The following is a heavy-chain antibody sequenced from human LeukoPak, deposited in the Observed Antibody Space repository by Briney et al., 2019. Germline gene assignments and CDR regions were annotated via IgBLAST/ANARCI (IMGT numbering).Heavy chain of an antibody. J-gene: IGHJ4*02. Sequence: GGSLRLSCAASGFTFSSYVMSWVRQPPGEGLEWVSVISGPGGSTYYADSVKGRFTISRDNSKNTLYLQMNSLRVEDTAVYYCTKGTIWLPFDYWGQGTLVTVSS. CDR1: GFTFSSYV. CDR3: TKGTIWLPFDY. V-gene: IGHV3-23*01. D-gene: IGHD5-18*01. CDR2: ISGPGGST.